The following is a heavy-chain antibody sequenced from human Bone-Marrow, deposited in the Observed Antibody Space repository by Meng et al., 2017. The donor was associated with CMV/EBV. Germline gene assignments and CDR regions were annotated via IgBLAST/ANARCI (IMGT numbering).Heavy chain of an antibody. CDR3: ARESTDYYDSSGLDY. J-gene: IGHJ4*02. D-gene: IGHD3-22*01. Sequence: SGGSIGSGGYYWSWIRQHPGKGLEWIGYIYYSGSTYYTPSLKSRVTISVDTSKNQFSLKLSSVTAADTAVYYCARESTDYYDSSGLDYWGQGTLVTVSS. CDR2: IYYSGST. V-gene: IGHV4-31*02. CDR1: GGSIGSGGYY.